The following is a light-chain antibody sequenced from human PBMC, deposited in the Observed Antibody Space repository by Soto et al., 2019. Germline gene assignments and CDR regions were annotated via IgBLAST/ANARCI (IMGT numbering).Light chain of an antibody. J-gene: IGKJ1*01. Sequence: EIVLTQSPGTLSLSPGDRATLSCRASQTVGSIFLAWFQHKPGQAPRLLIYGASTRATGIPDRFSGSGSGTDFTLTISRLEPEDFAVYYCHQYGSSQTFGQGTKVDIK. V-gene: IGKV3-20*01. CDR2: GAS. CDR1: QTVGSIF. CDR3: HQYGSSQT.